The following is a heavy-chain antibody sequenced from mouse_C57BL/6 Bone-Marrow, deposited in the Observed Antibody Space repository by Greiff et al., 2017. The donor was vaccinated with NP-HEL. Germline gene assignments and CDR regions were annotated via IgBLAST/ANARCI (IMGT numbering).Heavy chain of an antibody. V-gene: IGHV1-81*01. D-gene: IGHD1-1*01. J-gene: IGHJ2*01. Sequence: QVQLQQSGAELARPGASVKLSCKASGYTFTSYGISWVKQRTGQGLEWIGEIYPRSGNTYYNEKFKGKATLTADKSSSTAYMELRSLTSADSAVYFCARGPFYYYGSSSYFDYWGQGTTLTVSS. CDR1: GYTFTSYG. CDR2: IYPRSGNT. CDR3: ARGPFYYYGSSSYFDY.